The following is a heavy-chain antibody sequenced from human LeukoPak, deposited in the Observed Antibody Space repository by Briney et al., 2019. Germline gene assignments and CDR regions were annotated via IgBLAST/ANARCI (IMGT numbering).Heavy chain of an antibody. Sequence: PSETLSLTCTVSGGSISSGVYYWTWIRQPAGKGLEWIGSIYYSGSTYYNPSLKSRVTISVDTSKNQFSLKLSSVTAADTAVYYCAREGLTMVRGVQFDYWGQGTLVTVSS. CDR1: GGSISSGVYY. V-gene: IGHV4-39*07. J-gene: IGHJ4*02. D-gene: IGHD3-10*01. CDR2: IYYSGST. CDR3: AREGLTMVRGVQFDY.